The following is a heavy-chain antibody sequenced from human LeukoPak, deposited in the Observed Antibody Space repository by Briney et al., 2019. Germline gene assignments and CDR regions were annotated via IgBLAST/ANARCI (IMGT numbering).Heavy chain of an antibody. CDR2: IGPDGSLD. V-gene: IGHV3-7*01. Sequence: QTGGSLRLSCAASGFTFSDYYMNWVRQAPGVGLEWVANIGPDGSLDYYADSVKGRFTVSRDNAKNSLYLQMNSLRAEDTAVYFCVRGHNSSSSGFYYYYMDVWGRGTTVTVSS. CDR3: VRGHNSSSSGFYYYYMDV. D-gene: IGHD6-6*01. CDR1: GFTFSDYY. J-gene: IGHJ6*03.